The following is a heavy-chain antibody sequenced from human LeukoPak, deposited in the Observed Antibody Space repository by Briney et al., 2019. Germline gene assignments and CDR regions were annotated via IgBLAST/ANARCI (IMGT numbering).Heavy chain of an antibody. Sequence: SQTLSLTCAVYIDSFSNYHWNWIRQTPAKGMEWIGEVNESGGTNISPSLRSRAILSVDTSKNQFSLKLTSVTVADTAIYYCARGQGATVPQVGKNWFDPWGQGTRVTVSS. CDR2: VNESGGT. CDR1: IDSFSNYH. J-gene: IGHJ5*02. D-gene: IGHD1-26*01. CDR3: ARGQGATVPQVGKNWFDP. V-gene: IGHV4-34*04.